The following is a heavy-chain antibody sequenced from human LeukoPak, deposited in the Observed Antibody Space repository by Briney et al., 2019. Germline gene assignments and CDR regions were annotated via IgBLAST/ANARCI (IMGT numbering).Heavy chain of an antibody. Sequence: ASVKVSCKASGYTFTGYYMHWVRQAPGQGLEWMGRINPNSGGTNYARKFQGRVTMTRDTSISTAYMELSRLRSDDTAVYYCARDEGYCSSTNCYDDFDYWGQGTLVTVSS. D-gene: IGHD2-2*01. CDR1: GYTFTGYY. J-gene: IGHJ4*02. CDR3: ARDEGYCSSTNCYDDFDY. CDR2: INPNSGGT. V-gene: IGHV1-2*06.